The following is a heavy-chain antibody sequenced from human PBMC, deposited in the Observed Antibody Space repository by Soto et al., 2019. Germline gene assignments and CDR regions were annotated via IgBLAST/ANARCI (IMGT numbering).Heavy chain of an antibody. Sequence: GGSLRLSCAASGFTFSSYWMSWVRQAPGKGLEWVANIKQDGSEKYYVDSVKGRFTISRDNAKNSLNLQMNSLRAEDTAVYYCARSLGPAVDWFDPWGQGTLVTVSS. J-gene: IGHJ5*02. CDR3: ARSLGPAVDWFDP. D-gene: IGHD2-21*01. CDR1: GFTFSSYW. CDR2: IKQDGSEK. V-gene: IGHV3-7*01.